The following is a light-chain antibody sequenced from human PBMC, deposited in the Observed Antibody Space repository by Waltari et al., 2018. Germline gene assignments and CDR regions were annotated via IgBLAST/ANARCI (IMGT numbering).Light chain of an antibody. Sequence: QSALTQPASVSGSPGQSITVSCTGASSDAGSYDLVCWYQPHPGKAPKLIIYAGNKRPSGVSNRFSGFKSGITASLTISGLQAEDEAEYYCSSNAGRGIVFGGGTKLTVL. V-gene: IGLV2-23*01. CDR2: AGN. CDR1: SSDAGSYDL. J-gene: IGLJ2*01. CDR3: SSNAGRGIV.